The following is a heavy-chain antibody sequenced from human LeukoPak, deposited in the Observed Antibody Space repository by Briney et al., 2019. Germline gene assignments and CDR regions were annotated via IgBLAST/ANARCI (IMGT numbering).Heavy chain of an antibody. V-gene: IGHV3-30*18. D-gene: IGHD1-26*01. Sequence: GGSLRLFCAASGFTFSSYGMHWVRQAPGKGLEWVAVMSYEGTNRFYADSVKGRFTISRDNSKNTLYLLMNSLRVEDTAVYYCAKDVELLDYFDYWGQGTLVTVSS. CDR3: AKDVELLDYFDY. J-gene: IGHJ4*02. CDR2: MSYEGTNR. CDR1: GFTFSSYG.